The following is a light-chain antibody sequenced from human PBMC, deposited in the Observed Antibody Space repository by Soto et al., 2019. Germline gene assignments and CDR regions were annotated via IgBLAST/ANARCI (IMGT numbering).Light chain of an antibody. CDR3: AAWDDSLNAVV. Sequence: QSVLTQPPSVSGAPGQRVTISCTGSSSNIGAIYDVQWYQQLPGAAPKLLIYGNTNRPSGVPDRFSGSKSGTSASLAISGLRSEDEANFYCAAWDDSLNAVVFGGGTKLTVL. CDR1: SSNIGAIYD. V-gene: IGLV1-40*01. CDR2: GNT. J-gene: IGLJ2*01.